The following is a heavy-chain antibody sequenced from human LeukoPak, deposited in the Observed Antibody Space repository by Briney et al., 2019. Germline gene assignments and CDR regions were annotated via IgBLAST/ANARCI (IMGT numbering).Heavy chain of an antibody. V-gene: IGHV1-69*05. CDR2: IIPIFGTA. CDR3: AREQASVTTPDY. Sequence: SVKVSCKASGGTFSSYAISWVRQAPGQGLEWMGGIIPIFGTANYAQRFQGRVTITTDESTSTAYMELSSLRSEDTAVYYCAREQASVTTPDYWGQGALVTVSS. J-gene: IGHJ4*02. CDR1: GGTFSSYA. D-gene: IGHD4-11*01.